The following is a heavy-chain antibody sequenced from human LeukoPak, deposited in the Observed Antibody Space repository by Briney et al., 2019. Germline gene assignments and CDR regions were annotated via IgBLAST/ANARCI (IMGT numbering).Heavy chain of an antibody. CDR3: ARGLEVAGTGY. Sequence: TRGSLRLSCAASGFTFSSYWMSWVRQAPGKGLEWVANIKQDGSEKYYVDSVKGRFTISRDNARNSLYLQMNSLRAEDTAVYYCARGLEVAGTGYWGQGTLVTVSS. CDR1: GFTFSSYW. CDR2: IKQDGSEK. J-gene: IGHJ4*02. V-gene: IGHV3-7*01. D-gene: IGHD6-19*01.